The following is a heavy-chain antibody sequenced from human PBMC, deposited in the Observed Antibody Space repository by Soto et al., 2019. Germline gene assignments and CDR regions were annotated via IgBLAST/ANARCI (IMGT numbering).Heavy chain of an antibody. CDR3: ARVLEFRDGYISHFDF. CDR2: IIPVVGIP. CDR1: GGTFRNYP. V-gene: IGHV1-69*01. J-gene: IGHJ4*02. Sequence: QVQLVQSGAEVKKPGSSVKVSCKAAGGTFRNYPFSWVRQAPGQGLEWMGGIIPVVGIPNYAQKFQGRVTITADESTTTVYMELSSLRSEDTAVYYCARVLEFRDGYISHFDFWGQGPQVTVSS. D-gene: IGHD5-12*01.